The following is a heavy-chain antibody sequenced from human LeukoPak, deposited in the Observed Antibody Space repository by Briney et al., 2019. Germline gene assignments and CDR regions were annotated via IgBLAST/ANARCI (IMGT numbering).Heavy chain of an antibody. CDR1: GYTFTSYA. CDR2: INAGNGNT. Sequence: ASVKVSCKASGYTFTSYAMHWVRQAPGQRLEWMGWINAGNGNTKYSQKFQGRVTITRDTSASTAYMELSSLRSEDTAVNYCASSPLRYFDSDYWGQGTLVTVSS. J-gene: IGHJ4*02. D-gene: IGHD3-9*01. V-gene: IGHV1-3*01. CDR3: ASSPLRYFDSDY.